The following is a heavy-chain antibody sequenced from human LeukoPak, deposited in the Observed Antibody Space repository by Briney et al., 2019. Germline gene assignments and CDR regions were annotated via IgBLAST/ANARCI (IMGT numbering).Heavy chain of an antibody. CDR2: ISGSGGST. D-gene: IGHD2-2*01. CDR3: AKVPASYDFDS. J-gene: IGHJ4*02. CDR1: GFTFSSFA. Sequence: PGGSLRLSCAASGFTFSSFALSWVRQAPGKGLEWVSSISGSGGSTYYADSVKGRFTISRDNFKNTLYLQMNSLRAEDTALYYCAKVPASYDFDSWGQGTLVTVSS. V-gene: IGHV3-23*01.